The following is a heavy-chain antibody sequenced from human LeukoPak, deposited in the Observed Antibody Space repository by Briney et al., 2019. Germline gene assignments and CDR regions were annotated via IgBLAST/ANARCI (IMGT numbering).Heavy chain of an antibody. CDR3: VRDFNDYYYYYYMDV. CDR2: IYTSGNT. V-gene: IGHV4-4*07. D-gene: IGHD1-1*01. CDR1: GGSISSYY. J-gene: IGHJ6*03. Sequence: PSETLSLTCTVSGGSISSYYWSWIRQPAGKGLEWIGRIYTSGNTNYNPSLKSRVTMSADTSKNQFSLKLSSVTAADTAVYYCVRDFNDYYYYYYMDVWGKGTTVTVSS.